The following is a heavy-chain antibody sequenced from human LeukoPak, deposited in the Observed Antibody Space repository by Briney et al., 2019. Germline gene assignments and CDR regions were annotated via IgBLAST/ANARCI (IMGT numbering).Heavy chain of an antibody. V-gene: IGHV4-30-2*01. CDR1: GGSISSGGYS. Sequence: SQTLSLTCAVSGGSISSGGYSWSWIRQPPGEGLEWLGYIYHSGSTYYNPSLKSRVTISVDRSKNQFSLKLSSVTAADTAVYYCARGLAYCGGDCWVWFDPWGQGTLVTVSS. J-gene: IGHJ5*02. CDR2: IYHSGST. CDR3: ARGLAYCGGDCWVWFDP. D-gene: IGHD2-21*02.